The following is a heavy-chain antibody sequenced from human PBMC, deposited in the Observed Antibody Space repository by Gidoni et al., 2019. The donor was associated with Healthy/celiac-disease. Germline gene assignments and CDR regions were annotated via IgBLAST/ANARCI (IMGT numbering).Heavy chain of an antibody. CDR2: ISSSSSYI. Sequence: EVQLVESGGGLVKPGGSLRLSCPASGFTFSSDSMHWVRQAPGKGLEWVASISSSSSYIYYADSVKGRFTISRDNAKNSLYLQMNSLRAEDTAVYYCARDLLIAALHPNYYYYGMDVWGQGTTVTVSS. D-gene: IGHD6-6*01. J-gene: IGHJ6*02. CDR1: GFTFSSDS. V-gene: IGHV3-21*01. CDR3: ARDLLIAALHPNYYYYGMDV.